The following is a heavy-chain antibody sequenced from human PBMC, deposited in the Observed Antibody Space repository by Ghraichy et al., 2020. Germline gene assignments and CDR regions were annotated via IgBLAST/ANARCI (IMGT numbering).Heavy chain of an antibody. Sequence: GESLNISCAASGFTFSSYWMSWVRQAPGKGLEWVANIKQDGSEKYYVDSVKGRFTISRDNAKNSLYLQMNSLRAEDTAVYYCAREPRGYDILTGDAFDIWGQGTMVTVSS. V-gene: IGHV3-7*03. CDR1: GFTFSSYW. J-gene: IGHJ3*02. D-gene: IGHD3-9*01. CDR2: IKQDGSEK. CDR3: AREPRGYDILTGDAFDI.